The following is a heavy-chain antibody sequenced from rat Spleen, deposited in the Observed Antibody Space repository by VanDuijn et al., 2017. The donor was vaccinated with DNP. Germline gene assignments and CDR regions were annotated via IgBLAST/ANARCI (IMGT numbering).Heavy chain of an antibody. D-gene: IGHD1-4*01. J-gene: IGHJ2*01. CDR2: ISTSGGST. CDR1: GFTFSSFP. Sequence: EVQLVESGGGLVQPGRSMKLSCAASGFTFSSFPMAWVRQAPTKGLEWVATISTSGGSTYYRDSVKGRFTISRDNAKSTLYLQMNSLRSEDTATYYCTRKSYNVFDYWGQGVMVTVSS. V-gene: IGHV5-46*01. CDR3: TRKSYNVFDY.